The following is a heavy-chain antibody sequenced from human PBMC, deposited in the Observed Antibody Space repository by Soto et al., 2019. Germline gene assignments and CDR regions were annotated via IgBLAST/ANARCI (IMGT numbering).Heavy chain of an antibody. Sequence: GGSLRLSCSASGFTFSSYAMHWVRQAPGKGLEYVSAISSNGGSTYYADSVKGRFTISRDNSKNTLYLQMSSLRAEDTAVYDCVKDRFYSSSRYYFDYWGQGTLVTVSS. CDR1: GFTFSSYA. V-gene: IGHV3-64D*06. CDR2: ISSNGGST. CDR3: VKDRFYSSSRYYFDY. J-gene: IGHJ4*02. D-gene: IGHD6-6*01.